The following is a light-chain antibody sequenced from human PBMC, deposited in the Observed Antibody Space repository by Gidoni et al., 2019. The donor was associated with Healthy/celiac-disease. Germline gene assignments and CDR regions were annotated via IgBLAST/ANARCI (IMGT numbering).Light chain of an antibody. Sequence: DTQMTQSPSSLSASVGDRVTITCQASQDISNYLNWYQQKPGKVPKLLIYDASNLETGVPSRFSGSGSGTDFTFTISSLQPEDIATYYCQQYDNRPLTFGGGTKVEIK. CDR3: QQYDNRPLT. CDR1: QDISNY. V-gene: IGKV1-33*01. J-gene: IGKJ4*01. CDR2: DAS.